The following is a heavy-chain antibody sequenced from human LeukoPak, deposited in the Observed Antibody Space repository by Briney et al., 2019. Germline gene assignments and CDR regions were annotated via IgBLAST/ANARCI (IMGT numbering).Heavy chain of an antibody. D-gene: IGHD5-18*01. CDR2: IKQDGSET. J-gene: IGHJ4*02. CDR3: ARDGSYGSFDY. Sequence: GGSLRLSCEVSGFTFGNHYMSWVRQAPGKGLEWVANIKQDGSETFYVDSMRGRFTISRDNAKNSLYLQMNSLRAEDTALYHCARDGSYGSFDYWGQGTLVTVSS. V-gene: IGHV3-7*03. CDR1: GFTFGNHY.